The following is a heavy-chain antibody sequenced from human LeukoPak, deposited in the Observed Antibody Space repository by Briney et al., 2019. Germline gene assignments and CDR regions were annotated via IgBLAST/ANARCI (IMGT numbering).Heavy chain of an antibody. CDR3: ARAVQTIFGVVTGFDP. V-gene: IGHV4-59*01. D-gene: IGHD3-3*01. Sequence: SETLSLTCTVSGGSISSYYWSWIRQPPGKGLEWIGYIYYSGSTNYNPSLKSRVTISVDTSKNQFSLKLSSVTAADTAVYYCARAVQTIFGVVTGFDPWGQGTLVIVSS. J-gene: IGHJ5*02. CDR2: IYYSGST. CDR1: GGSISSYY.